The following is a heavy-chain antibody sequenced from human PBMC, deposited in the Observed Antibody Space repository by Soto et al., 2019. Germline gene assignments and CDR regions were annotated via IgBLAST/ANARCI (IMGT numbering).Heavy chain of an antibody. CDR3: AKSMSRDFDY. Sequence: EVQLLESGGGLVQPGGSLRLSCAASGFIFSNYAMHWVRQAPGKGLEWVSLISGTGGSTNYAESVKGRFTMSRDNSKDTLSLQMNSLRAEDTAVYYCAKSMSRDFDYLGQGTLVTVAS. J-gene: IGHJ4*02. CDR1: GFIFSNYA. D-gene: IGHD3-10*01. V-gene: IGHV3-23*01. CDR2: ISGTGGST.